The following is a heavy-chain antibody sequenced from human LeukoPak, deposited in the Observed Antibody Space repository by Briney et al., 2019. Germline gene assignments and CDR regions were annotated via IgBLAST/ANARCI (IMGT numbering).Heavy chain of an antibody. CDR2: IYTSGST. CDR1: GASISSYY. CDR3: ARDGVQNSSWYPLDS. D-gene: IGHD6-13*01. J-gene: IGHJ4*02. Sequence: SETLSLTCTVSGASISSYYWSWVRQPAGEGLEWIGRIYTSGSTNYKPSLKSRVTMSVDTSKNQFSLKLTSVTAADTAVYYCARDGVQNSSWYPLDSWGPGTLVTVSS. V-gene: IGHV4-4*07.